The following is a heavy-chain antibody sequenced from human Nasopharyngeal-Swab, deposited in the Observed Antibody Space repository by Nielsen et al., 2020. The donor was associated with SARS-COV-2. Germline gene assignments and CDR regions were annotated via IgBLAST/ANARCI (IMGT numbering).Heavy chain of an antibody. D-gene: IGHD5-12*01. J-gene: IGHJ4*02. Sequence: GESLKISCAASGFTFSSYAMSWVRQAPGKGLEWVSAISGSGGSTYYADSVKGRFTISRDNSKNTLYLQMNSLRAEDTAVYYCAKGGAGYSGYDAYWGQGTLVTVSS. CDR2: ISGSGGST. CDR1: GFTFSSYA. CDR3: AKGGAGYSGYDAY. V-gene: IGHV3-23*01.